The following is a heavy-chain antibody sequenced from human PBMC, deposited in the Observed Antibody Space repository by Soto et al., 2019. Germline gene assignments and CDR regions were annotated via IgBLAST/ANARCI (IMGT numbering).Heavy chain of an antibody. D-gene: IGHD3-10*01. CDR2: LNSDGSNT. V-gene: IGHV3-74*01. J-gene: IGHJ4*02. Sequence: EVQLVESGGGLVQPGEPLRLSCAASGFTFSSSWMNWVRQAPGKGLVWVSSLNSDGSNTRYADSVKGRFTVSRDNAKNTLYLQMNSLRSEDTAVYYCASLWFGDRDYWGQGTLVTVAS. CDR3: ASLWFGDRDY. CDR1: GFTFSSSW.